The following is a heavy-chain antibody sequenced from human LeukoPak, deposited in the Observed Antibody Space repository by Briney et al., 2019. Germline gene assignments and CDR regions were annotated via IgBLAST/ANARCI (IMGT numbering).Heavy chain of an antibody. V-gene: IGHV3-30*02. D-gene: IGHD1-26*01. Sequence: PGGSLRLSCAASGFTFSTYGMHWVRQAPGKGLEWVAFIRYDGSNKYYADSVKGRFTISRDNSKNTLYLQMNSLRVEDTAVYYCAKRADSGSYSVPYYFDYWGQGTLVTVSS. CDR2: IRYDGSNK. CDR1: GFTFSTYG. CDR3: AKRADSGSYSVPYYFDY. J-gene: IGHJ4*02.